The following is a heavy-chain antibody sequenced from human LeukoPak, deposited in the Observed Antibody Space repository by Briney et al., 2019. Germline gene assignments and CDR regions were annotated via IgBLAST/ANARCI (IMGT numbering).Heavy chain of an antibody. CDR3: ARRVGSSSWFFDY. V-gene: IGHV5-51*01. Sequence: GESLKISCKGSGYSFTSYWIAWVRQTPGKGLEWMGIIYPGDSDTRYSPSFQGQVTISADKSISTAYLQWSSLKASDTAMYYCARRVGSSSWFFDYWGQGTLVTVSS. D-gene: IGHD6-13*01. CDR1: GYSFTSYW. CDR2: IYPGDSDT. J-gene: IGHJ4*02.